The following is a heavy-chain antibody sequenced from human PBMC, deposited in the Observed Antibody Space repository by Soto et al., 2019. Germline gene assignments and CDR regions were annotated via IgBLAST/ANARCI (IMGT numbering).Heavy chain of an antibody. CDR2: ISSSSSYM. D-gene: IGHD6-13*01. CDR1: GLTFSNYI. CDR3: TGVGSSWTADY. J-gene: IGHJ4*02. V-gene: IGHV3-21*01. Sequence: GGSLRLSCAASGLTFSNYIMNWVRQAPGKGLEWVSSISSSSSYMYYADSVKGRFTISRDNVKNSLYLQMNSLRAEDTTVYYCTGVGSSWTADYWGQGTQVTVSS.